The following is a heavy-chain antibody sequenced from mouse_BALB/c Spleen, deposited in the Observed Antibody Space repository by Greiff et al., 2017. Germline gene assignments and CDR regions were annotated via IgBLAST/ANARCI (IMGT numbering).Heavy chain of an antibody. CDR3: ARDSFYAMDY. Sequence: EVQVVESGGGLVQPGGSLRLSCATSGFTFTDYYMSWVRQPPGKALEWLGFIRNKANGYTTEYSASVKGRFTISRDNSQSILYLQMNTLRAEDSATYYCARDSFYAMDYWGQGTSVTVSS. V-gene: IGHV7-3*02. CDR1: GFTFTDYY. J-gene: IGHJ4*01. CDR2: IRNKANGYTT.